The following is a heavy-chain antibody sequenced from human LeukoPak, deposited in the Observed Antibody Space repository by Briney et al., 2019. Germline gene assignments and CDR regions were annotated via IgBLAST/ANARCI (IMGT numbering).Heavy chain of an antibody. Sequence: SETLSLTCTVSGGSVSSGSYYWSWIRQPPGKGLEWIGYIYYSGSTNYNPSLKSRVTISVDTSKDQFSLKLSSVTAADTAVYYCASGIEASYSDYWGQGTLVTVSS. CDR3: ASGIEASYSDY. J-gene: IGHJ4*02. V-gene: IGHV4-61*01. D-gene: IGHD2/OR15-2a*01. CDR2: IYYSGST. CDR1: GGSVSSGSYY.